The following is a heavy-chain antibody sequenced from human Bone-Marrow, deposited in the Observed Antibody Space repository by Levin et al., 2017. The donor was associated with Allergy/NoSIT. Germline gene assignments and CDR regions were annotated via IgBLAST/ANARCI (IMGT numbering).Heavy chain of an antibody. J-gene: IGHJ4*02. Sequence: GGSLRLSCAASGFTFSTYAMNWVRQAPGKGLEWVSGISDSGGSTYYADSVKGRFTISRDNSKNTVYLQMNNLRAEDTAIYYCPKDRYCTTTTYPVDYWGQGILVTVSS. CDR2: ISDSGGST. V-gene: IGHV3-23*01. D-gene: IGHD2-2*01. CDR1: GFTFSTYA. CDR3: PKDRYCTTTTYPVDY.